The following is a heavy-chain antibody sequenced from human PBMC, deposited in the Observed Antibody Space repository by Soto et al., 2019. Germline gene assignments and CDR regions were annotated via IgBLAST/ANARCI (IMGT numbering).Heavy chain of an antibody. V-gene: IGHV4-59*11. Sequence: QVQLQESGPGLVKPSETLSLNGSGSGDAISRHYWSWIRQSPGKGLEWRGYFFHTWTALDNPSLMSRVTMSVDTSKNQFSMKLTSVIPADTAVYFCVRNYGGNSQCFDLWGRGTLVTVSS. J-gene: IGHJ2*01. CDR3: VRNYGGNSQCFDL. D-gene: IGHD4-17*01. CDR2: FFHTWTA. CDR1: GDAISRHY.